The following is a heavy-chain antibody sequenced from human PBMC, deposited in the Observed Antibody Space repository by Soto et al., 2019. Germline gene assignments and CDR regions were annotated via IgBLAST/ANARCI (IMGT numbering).Heavy chain of an antibody. V-gene: IGHV1-69*12. CDR1: GDTFSNYV. Sequence: QVQLVQSGAEVKKPGSSVKVACKVSGDTFSNYVINWVRQAPGQGLEWMGAIVPIFRTANYAQKFQGRVTITADECTLTAYMELSGLRSDDTATYYCARETSAPGTFREDASDIWGQGTLVTVSS. J-gene: IGHJ3*02. CDR2: IVPIFRTA. D-gene: IGHD6-13*01. CDR3: ARETSAPGTFREDASDI.